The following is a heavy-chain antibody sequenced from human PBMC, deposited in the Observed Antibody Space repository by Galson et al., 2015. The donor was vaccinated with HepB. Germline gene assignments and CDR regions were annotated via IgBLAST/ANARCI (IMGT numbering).Heavy chain of an antibody. V-gene: IGHV1-2*02. CDR2: INPNSGGT. J-gene: IGHJ4*02. CDR3: ARLGIAAAGTSIG. CDR1: GYTFTGYY. D-gene: IGHD6-13*01. Sequence: VKVSCKASGYTFTGYYMHWVRQAPGQGLEWMGWINPNSGGTNYAQKFQGRVTMTRDTSISTAYMELSRLRSDDTAVYYCARLGIAAAGTSIGWGQGTLVTVSS.